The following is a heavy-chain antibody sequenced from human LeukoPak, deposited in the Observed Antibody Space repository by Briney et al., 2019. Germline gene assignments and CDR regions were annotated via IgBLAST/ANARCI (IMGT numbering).Heavy chain of an antibody. CDR1: GGTLNKYS. CDR3: ARVREATLFDY. J-gene: IGHJ4*02. CDR2: IIPSFGLA. Sequence: SVKVSCKASGGTLNKYSISWVRQAPGQGFEWMGGIIPSFGLANYAQKFKGRVTITADESTSTIYMELSSLISEDTAVYYCARVREATLFDYWGQGTLVIVSS. D-gene: IGHD2-15*01. V-gene: IGHV1-69*01.